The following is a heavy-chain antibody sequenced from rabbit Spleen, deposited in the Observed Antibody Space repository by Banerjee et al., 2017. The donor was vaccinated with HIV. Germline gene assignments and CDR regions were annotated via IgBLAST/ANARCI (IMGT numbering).Heavy chain of an antibody. CDR3: ARKTTSSYYFNL. V-gene: IGHV1S45*01. D-gene: IGHD8-1*01. J-gene: IGHJ4*01. Sequence: QEQLVESGGGLVQPGTSLTLTCTASGFSFSNSYYICWVRQAPGKGLEWIGCVGGGSGKTYYASWAKGRFTVSRTSSTTVTLQVTSLTAADTATYFCARKTTSSYYFNLWGPGTLVTVS. CDR2: VGGGSGKT. CDR1: GFSFSNSYY.